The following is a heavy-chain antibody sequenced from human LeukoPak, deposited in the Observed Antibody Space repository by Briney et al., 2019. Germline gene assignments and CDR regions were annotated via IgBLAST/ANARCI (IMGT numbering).Heavy chain of an antibody. J-gene: IGHJ4*02. D-gene: IGHD6-13*01. V-gene: IGHV3-9*01. CDR3: VKDGGRDTAAAYY. CDR2: ILRNSGSI. CDR1: GFTFDDHA. Sequence: GGSLRLSCAASGFTFDDHAMHGVRQAPGKGREGVSGILRNSGSIGYADSVKGRFTSSRDDAKNSLYLQMNSLRAEDTALYYCVKDGGRDTAAAYYWGQGTLVSVSS.